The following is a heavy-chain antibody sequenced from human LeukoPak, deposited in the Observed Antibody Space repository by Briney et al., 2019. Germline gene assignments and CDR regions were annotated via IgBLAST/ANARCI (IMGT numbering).Heavy chain of an antibody. CDR2: ISVSDDST. V-gene: IGHV3-23*01. CDR1: GFTSSDYT. CDR3: ARDRYCVSTNCPYDC. D-gene: IGHD2-2*01. Sequence: GGSLRLSCAASGFTSSDYTMNWVRQFPGKGLEWVSGISVSDDSTYYADSVKGRFTISRDTSNNMLYLQMISLRPEDTAVHYCARDRYCVSTNCPYDCWGQGTPVTVSS. J-gene: IGHJ4*02.